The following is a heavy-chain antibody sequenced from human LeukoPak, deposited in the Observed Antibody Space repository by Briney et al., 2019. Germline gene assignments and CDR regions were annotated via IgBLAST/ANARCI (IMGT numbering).Heavy chain of an antibody. D-gene: IGHD3-10*01. Sequence: SETLSLTCAVYGGSFSGYYWSWIRQPPGKGLEWIGEINHSGSTNYNPSLKSRVTISVDTSKNQFSLKLSSVTAADTAVYYCARTRTMVRGLNYWGQGTLVTVSS. J-gene: IGHJ4*02. CDR3: ARTRTMVRGLNY. V-gene: IGHV4-34*01. CDR2: INHSGST. CDR1: GGSFSGYY.